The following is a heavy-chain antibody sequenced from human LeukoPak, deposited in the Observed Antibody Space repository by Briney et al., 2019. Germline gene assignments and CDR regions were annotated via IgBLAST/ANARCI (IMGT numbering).Heavy chain of an antibody. J-gene: IGHJ5*02. CDR2: INHSGST. D-gene: IGHD3-10*01. Sequence: SETLSLTCAVYGGSFSGYYWSWIRQPPGKGLEWIGEINHSGSTNYNPSLKSRVTISVDTSKNQFSLKLSSVTAADTAVYYCAREGAGVLWFGETRGWFDPWGQGTLVTVSS. CDR3: AREGAGVLWFGETRGWFDP. CDR1: GGSFSGYY. V-gene: IGHV4-34*01.